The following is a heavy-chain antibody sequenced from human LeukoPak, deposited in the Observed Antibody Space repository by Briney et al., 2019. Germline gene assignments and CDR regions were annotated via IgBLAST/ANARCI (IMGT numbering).Heavy chain of an antibody. D-gene: IGHD2-15*01. CDR2: IWYDGSNK. J-gene: IGHJ3*02. CDR3: AKERNDCSGGSCHYLDAFDI. Sequence: GGSLRLSCAASGFTFSSYGMHWVRQAPGKGLEWVAVIWYDGSNKYYADSVKGRFTISRDNSKNTLYLQMNSLRAEDTAVYYCAKERNDCSGGSCHYLDAFDIWGQGTMDTVSS. V-gene: IGHV3-33*06. CDR1: GFTFSSYG.